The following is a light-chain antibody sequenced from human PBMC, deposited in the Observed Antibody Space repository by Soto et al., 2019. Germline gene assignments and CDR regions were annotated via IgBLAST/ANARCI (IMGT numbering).Light chain of an antibody. CDR2: AAS. CDR1: QSVSSN. Sequence: EILMTQSPATLSVSPGERATVSCRASQSVSSNLAWYQQKPGQAPRLLIYAASTRATGIPDRFSGSGSGTDFTLTISRLEPEDFAVYYRQQYGSSPKTFGQGTKVDIK. CDR3: QQYGSSPKT. V-gene: IGKV3-20*01. J-gene: IGKJ1*01.